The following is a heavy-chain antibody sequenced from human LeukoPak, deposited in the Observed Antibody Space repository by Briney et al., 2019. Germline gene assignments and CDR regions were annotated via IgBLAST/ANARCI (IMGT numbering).Heavy chain of an antibody. CDR3: TRAPHYSNYGPYYYGMDV. D-gene: IGHD4-11*01. V-gene: IGHV3-33*01. CDR1: GFNFTNYG. Sequence: PGGSLRLSCAASGFNFTNYGMHWVRQAPGKGLEWVAVIWYDGSDKFYADSVKGRFTISRDNSKNTLYLQMNSLRAEDTAVYYCTRAPHYSNYGPYYYGMDVWGQGTTVTVFS. CDR2: IWYDGSDK. J-gene: IGHJ6*02.